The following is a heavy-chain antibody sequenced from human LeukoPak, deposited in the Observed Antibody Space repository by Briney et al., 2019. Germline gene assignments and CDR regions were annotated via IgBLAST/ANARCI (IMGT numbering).Heavy chain of an antibody. D-gene: IGHD3-9*01. Sequence: GASVKVSCKASGYTFTSYDINWVRQATGQGLEWMGWMNPNSGDTVYAQKFQGRVTMTRNTSTSTAYMEVSSLRSEDTAVYYCARGRYYSILTTYTPPNYWGQGTLVTVSS. J-gene: IGHJ4*02. CDR1: GYTFTSYD. CDR3: ARGRYYSILTTYTPPNY. V-gene: IGHV1-8*01. CDR2: MNPNSGDT.